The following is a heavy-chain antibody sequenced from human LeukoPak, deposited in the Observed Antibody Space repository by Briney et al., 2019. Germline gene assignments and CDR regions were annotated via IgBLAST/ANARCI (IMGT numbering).Heavy chain of an antibody. J-gene: IGHJ4*02. D-gene: IGHD5-24*01. CDR1: GGSFSGYY. CDR2: INHSGST. Sequence: SETLSLTCAVYGGSFSGYYWSWIRQPPGKGLEWIGEINHSGSTNYNPSLKSRVTISVDTSKNQFSLKLSSATAADTAVYYCARGPGDGYLSDYWGQGTLVTVSS. CDR3: ARGPGDGYLSDY. V-gene: IGHV4-34*01.